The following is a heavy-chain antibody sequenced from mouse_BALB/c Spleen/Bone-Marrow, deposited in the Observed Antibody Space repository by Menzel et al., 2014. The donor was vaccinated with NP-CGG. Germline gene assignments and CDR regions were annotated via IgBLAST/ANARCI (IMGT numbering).Heavy chain of an antibody. CDR2: INPSNGRT. J-gene: IGHJ3*01. Sequence: VRLQQSGAELVKPGASAKLSCKASGYTFTSYWMHWVKQRPGQGLEWIGEINPSNGRTNYNEKFKSKATLTVDKSSSTAYMQLSSLTSEDSAVYYCARGGRYDERTWFAYWGQGTLVTVSA. D-gene: IGHD2-14*01. CDR1: GYTFTSYW. CDR3: ARGGRYDERTWFAY. V-gene: IGHV1S81*02.